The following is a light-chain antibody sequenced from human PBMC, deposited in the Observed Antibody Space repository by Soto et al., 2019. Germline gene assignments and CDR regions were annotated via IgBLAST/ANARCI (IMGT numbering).Light chain of an antibody. CDR3: QQRGNWPHA. J-gene: IGKJ2*01. V-gene: IGKV3-11*01. Sequence: EIVLTQSPATLSLSPGARATLSCRVSESISYYLAWYQQKPGQAPRLLISDASNMATGIPARFSGGGSGTDFTITISSLEPEDFAVYFCQQRGNWPHAFRQGTKLDLK. CDR1: ESISYY. CDR2: DAS.